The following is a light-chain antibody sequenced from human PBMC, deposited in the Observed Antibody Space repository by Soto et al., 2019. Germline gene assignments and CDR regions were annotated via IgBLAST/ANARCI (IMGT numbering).Light chain of an antibody. V-gene: IGLV2-8*01. J-gene: IGLJ2*01. CDR3: SSYGGSNNLV. Sequence: QSMLTQPPSASGSPGQSVTISCTGASSDVGGYSYVSWYQQHPGKAPKLMIYEVSKRPSGVPDRFSGSKSGNTASLTVSGLQAEDEADYYCSSYGGSNNLVFGGGTKLTVL. CDR2: EVS. CDR1: SSDVGGYSY.